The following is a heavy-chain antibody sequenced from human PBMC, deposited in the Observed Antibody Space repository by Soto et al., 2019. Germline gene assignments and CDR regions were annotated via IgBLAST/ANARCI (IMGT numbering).Heavy chain of an antibody. CDR2: ISYSGSS. V-gene: IGHV4-31*03. D-gene: IGHD2-2*01. J-gene: IGHJ4*02. CDR1: GGSNIRDGYY. CDR3: ARATPAGSADF. Sequence: PSETLSLTCTVSGGSNIRDGYYWSWIRQHPGKGLEWIAYISYSGSSYSNPSLKSRVTISADTSKNQFSLRLTSVTAADTAVYFCARATPAGSADFWSQGTLVTVSS.